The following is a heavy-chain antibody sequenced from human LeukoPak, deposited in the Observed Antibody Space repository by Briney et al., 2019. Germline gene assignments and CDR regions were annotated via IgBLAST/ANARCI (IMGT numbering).Heavy chain of an antibody. Sequence: PSETLSLTCTVSGGSISRDGHYWSWIRQYPGKGLESIGSVSSRGTTTYNPSLKSRVTISLDTSQNQFSLNLRSLTAADTAVYYCAREMVRDAYDIWGQGTMVTVSS. D-gene: IGHD2-8*01. CDR1: GGSISRDGHY. CDR3: AREMVRDAYDI. V-gene: IGHV4-31*03. J-gene: IGHJ3*02. CDR2: VSSRGTT.